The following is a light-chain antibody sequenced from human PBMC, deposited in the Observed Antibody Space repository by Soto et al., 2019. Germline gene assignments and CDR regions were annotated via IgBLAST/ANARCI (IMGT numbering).Light chain of an antibody. CDR1: QGISSY. CDR2: AAS. V-gene: IGKV1-9*01. J-gene: IGKJ2*01. Sequence: IQLTQSPSSLSASVGDRVTITCRASQGISSYLAWYQQKPGKAPKLLIYAASTLQSGVPSRFSGSGSGTDFTLTISSPQPEDFATYYCQQLNSYPPYTFGQGTKLEIK. CDR3: QQLNSYPPYT.